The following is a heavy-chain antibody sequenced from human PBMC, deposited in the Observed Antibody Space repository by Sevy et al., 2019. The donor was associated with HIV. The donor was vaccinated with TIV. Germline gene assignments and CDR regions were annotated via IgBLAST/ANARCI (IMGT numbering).Heavy chain of an antibody. Sequence: GGFLRLSCAASGFTFSDYVMHWVRQAPGKGLEWLARISHDTTVKYYADSLKGRFTISRDNSKNTLYLQMNSLRHEDTAVYDCARDADWSLNYWGQGTLVTVSS. D-gene: IGHD3-9*01. CDR2: ISHDTTVK. CDR1: GFTFSDYV. V-gene: IGHV3-30*04. J-gene: IGHJ4*02. CDR3: ARDADWSLNY.